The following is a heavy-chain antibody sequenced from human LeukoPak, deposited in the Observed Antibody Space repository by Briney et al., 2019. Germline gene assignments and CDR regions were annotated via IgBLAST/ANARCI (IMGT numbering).Heavy chain of an antibody. CDR3: ARDPAEISYDY. V-gene: IGHV3-11*04. J-gene: IGHJ4*02. CDR1: GFTFSDYY. Sequence: PGGSLRLSCAASGFTFSDYYMSWIRQAPGKGLEWVSYISSSGSNIYYADSVRGRFTISRDNAKNSLYLQMISLRAEDTAVYYCARDPAEISYDYWGQGTLVTVSS. CDR2: ISSSGSNI.